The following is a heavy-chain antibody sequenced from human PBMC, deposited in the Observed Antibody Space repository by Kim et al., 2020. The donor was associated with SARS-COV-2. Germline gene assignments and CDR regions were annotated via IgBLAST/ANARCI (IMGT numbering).Heavy chain of an antibody. CDR1: GYTFTSYG. J-gene: IGHJ6*02. Sequence: ASVKVSCKASGYTFTSYGISWVRQAPGQGLEWMGWISAYNGNTNYAQKLQGRVTMTTDTSTSTAYMELRSLRSDDTAVYYCARDGYCSGGSCSHYYYYYGMDVWGQGTTVTVSS. CDR3: ARDGYCSGGSCSHYYYYYGMDV. CDR2: ISAYNGNT. V-gene: IGHV1-18*01. D-gene: IGHD2-15*01.